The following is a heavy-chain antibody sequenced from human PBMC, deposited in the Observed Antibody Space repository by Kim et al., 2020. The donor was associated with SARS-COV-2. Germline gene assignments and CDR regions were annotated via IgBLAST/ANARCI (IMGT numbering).Heavy chain of an antibody. D-gene: IGHD3-10*01. J-gene: IGHJ6*02. CDR3: ARDRAGGITMVRGVPQDYGMDV. CDR2: IWYDGGNK. Sequence: GGSLRLSCAASGFTFSSYGMHWVRQAPGKGLEWVAVIWYDGGNKYYADSVKGRFTISRDNSKNTLYLQMNSLRAEDTAVYYCARDRAGGITMVRGVPQDYGMDVWGQGTTVTVSS. V-gene: IGHV3-33*01. CDR1: GFTFSSYG.